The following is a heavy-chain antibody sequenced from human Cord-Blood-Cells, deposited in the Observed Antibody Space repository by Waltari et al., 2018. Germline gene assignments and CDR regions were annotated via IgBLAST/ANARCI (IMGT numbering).Heavy chain of an antibody. Sequence: EVQLVESGGGLVQPGGSLRLSCAASGFTFSSYEMNWVRQAPGKGLEWVSYISSSGSTIYYADSVKGRFTISRDNAKNSLYLQMNSLRAEDTAVYYCARDKENWNFDYWGQGTLVTVSS. J-gene: IGHJ4*02. CDR1: GFTFSSYE. D-gene: IGHD1-1*01. CDR2: ISSSGSTI. CDR3: ARDKENWNFDY. V-gene: IGHV3-48*03.